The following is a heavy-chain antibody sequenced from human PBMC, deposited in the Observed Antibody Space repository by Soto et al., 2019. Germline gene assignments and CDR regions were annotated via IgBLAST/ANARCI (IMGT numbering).Heavy chain of an antibody. D-gene: IGHD2-15*01. J-gene: IGHJ4*02. V-gene: IGHV4-39*01. CDR2: IYYSGST. CDR1: GGSISSSSYY. CDR3: ASPSGYCSGGSCSPPGVYYFDY. Sequence: QLQLQESGPGLVKPSETLSLTCTVSGGSISSSSYYWGWIRQPPGKGLEWIGSIYYSGSTYYNPSLKSRVTISVDTSKNQFSLKLSSVTAADTAVYYCASPSGYCSGGSCSPPGVYYFDYWGQGTLVTVSS.